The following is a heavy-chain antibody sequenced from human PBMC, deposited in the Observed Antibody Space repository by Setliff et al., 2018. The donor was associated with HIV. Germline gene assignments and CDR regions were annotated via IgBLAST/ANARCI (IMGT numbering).Heavy chain of an antibody. J-gene: IGHJ3*02. Sequence: SETLSLTCAVSGGPLNSRNWWSWVRQPPGKGLEWIGEVFHSGSTNYNASLKGRVTISVDTSKNQFSLKLSSVTAADTAVYYCARWSTIAAPRYAFDIWGQGTMVTVSS. CDR1: GGPLNSRNW. CDR2: VFHSGST. CDR3: ARWSTIAAPRYAFDI. V-gene: IGHV4-4*02. D-gene: IGHD6-13*01.